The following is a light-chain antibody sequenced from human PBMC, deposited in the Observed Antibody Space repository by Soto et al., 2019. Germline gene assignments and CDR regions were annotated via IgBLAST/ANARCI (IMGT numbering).Light chain of an antibody. V-gene: IGKV3-11*01. Sequence: DILLTQSPATLSLSPGDRATISCRASQSVRSYLAWYQQKPGQAPKLLIYDASNRATGSPARLSGSGSGTEFTLTISSLVPEDFAVYYWQQRNNWPRTFGQGTKVEIK. CDR3: QQRNNWPRT. CDR2: DAS. J-gene: IGKJ1*01. CDR1: QSVRSY.